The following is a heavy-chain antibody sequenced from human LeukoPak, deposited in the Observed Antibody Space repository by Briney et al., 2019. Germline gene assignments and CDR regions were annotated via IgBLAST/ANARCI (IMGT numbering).Heavy chain of an antibody. CDR1: GSIFTSYW. J-gene: IGHJ4*02. V-gene: IGHV5-51*01. Sequence: GAPLQISCEGSGSIFTSYWSGWVRPLPGKGLGWMGIIYPGDSDTRYSPSFQGQVTISADKSISTAYLQWSSLKASDTAMYYCARHSFDPWLPQQDYWGQGTLVTVSS. CDR2: IYPGDSDT. CDR3: ARHSFDPWLPQQDY. D-gene: IGHD6-19*01.